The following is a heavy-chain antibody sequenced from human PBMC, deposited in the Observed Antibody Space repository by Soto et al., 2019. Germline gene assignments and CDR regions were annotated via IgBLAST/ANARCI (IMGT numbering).Heavy chain of an antibody. D-gene: IGHD2-15*01. CDR3: ARDPCGSCYSLASYYYYGMDV. V-gene: IGHV4-61*01. J-gene: IGHJ6*02. Sequence: QVQLQESGPGLVKPSETLSLTCTVSGGSVSSGSYYWSWIRQPPGKGLEWIGYIYYSGSTNYNPSLKSRVTISVDTSKNQFSLKLSSVTAADTAVYYCARDPCGSCYSLASYYYYGMDVWGQGTTVTVSS. CDR2: IYYSGST. CDR1: GGSVSSGSYY.